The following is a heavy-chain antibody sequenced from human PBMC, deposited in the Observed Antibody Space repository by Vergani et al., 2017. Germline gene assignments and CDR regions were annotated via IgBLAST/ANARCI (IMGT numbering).Heavy chain of an antibody. V-gene: IGHV3-15*07. CDR2: IKSKTDCGTT. CDR1: GFTFSNAW. CDR3: TTAIYDP. J-gene: IGHJ5*02. D-gene: IGHD5-24*01. Sequence: EVQLVESGGGLVKPGGSLRLSCAASGFTFSNAWMNWVRQAPGKGLEWVGCIKSKTDCGTTDYAAPVKGRFTISRDDSKNTLYLQMNSLKTEDTAVYYCTTAIYDPGGQGTLVTVSS.